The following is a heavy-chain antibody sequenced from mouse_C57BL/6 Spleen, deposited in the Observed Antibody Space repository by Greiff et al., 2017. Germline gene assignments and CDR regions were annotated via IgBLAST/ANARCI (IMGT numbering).Heavy chain of an antibody. Sequence: VQLQQSGAELVRPGTSVKVSCKASGYAFTNYLIEWVKQRPGQGLEWIGVINPGSGGTNYNEKFKGKATLTADKSSSTAYMQLSSLTSENSAVYFCTRFHSSGYDGWGQGTTLTV. D-gene: IGHD3-2*02. CDR2: INPGSGGT. CDR1: GYAFTNYL. J-gene: IGHJ2*01. V-gene: IGHV1-54*01. CDR3: TRFHSSGYDG.